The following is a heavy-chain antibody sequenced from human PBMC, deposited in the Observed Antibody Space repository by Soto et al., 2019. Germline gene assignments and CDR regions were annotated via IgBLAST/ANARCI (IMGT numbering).Heavy chain of an antibody. V-gene: IGHV1-3*05. CDR2: INAGNGNT. Sequence: QVQLVQSGAEEKKPGASVKVSSKASGYTFSSYAIHWVRQAPGQGLEWMGWINAGNGNTKYSQKFQGRVTITRDTSASTAYMELNSLRSEDTAVYYCARVDGTYWGQGTLVTVSS. CDR1: GYTFSSYA. J-gene: IGHJ4*02. CDR3: ARVDGTY. D-gene: IGHD1-26*01.